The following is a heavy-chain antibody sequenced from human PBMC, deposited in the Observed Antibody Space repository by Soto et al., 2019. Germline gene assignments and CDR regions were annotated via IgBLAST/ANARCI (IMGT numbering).Heavy chain of an antibody. V-gene: IGHV4-30-4*01. D-gene: IGHD6-13*01. Sequence: QVQLQESGPGLVKPSPSGSLTCTFSGGSISSGDYYWSWIRQPPGNGLEWIGYIYYSGSTYYNPSLKSRVTISVDTSKNQFSLKLSSVTAAETAVYYCARAAAAENKWVDYWGQGTLVTVSS. J-gene: IGHJ4*02. CDR1: GGSISSGDYY. CDR3: ARAAAAENKWVDY. CDR2: IYYSGST.